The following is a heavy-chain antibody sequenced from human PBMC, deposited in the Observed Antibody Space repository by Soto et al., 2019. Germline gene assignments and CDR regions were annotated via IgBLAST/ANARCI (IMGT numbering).Heavy chain of an antibody. D-gene: IGHD1-26*01. CDR1: GFTFSSYS. Sequence: GGSLRLSCAASGFTFSSYSMNWVRQAPGKGLEWVSYISSSSSTIYYADSVKGRFTISRDNAKNSLYLQMNSLRDEDTAVYYCARAPHPDIVGATIHPNFDYWGQGTLVTVSS. V-gene: IGHV3-48*02. CDR2: ISSSSSTI. J-gene: IGHJ4*02. CDR3: ARAPHPDIVGATIHPNFDY.